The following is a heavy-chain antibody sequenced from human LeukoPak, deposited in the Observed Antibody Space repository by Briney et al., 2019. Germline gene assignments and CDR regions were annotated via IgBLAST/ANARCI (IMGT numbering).Heavy chain of an antibody. J-gene: IGHJ3*02. Sequence: GGSLRLSCAASEFTFSIYSMSWVRQAPGKGLEWVSSISIGSSYIHYADSVKGRFTISRDNIQNSLFLQMNSLRAEDTAVYYCARGRDYDFWSGYLSDAFDIWGQGTMVTVSS. CDR1: EFTFSIYS. V-gene: IGHV3-21*01. CDR2: ISIGSSYI. CDR3: ARGRDYDFWSGYLSDAFDI. D-gene: IGHD3-3*01.